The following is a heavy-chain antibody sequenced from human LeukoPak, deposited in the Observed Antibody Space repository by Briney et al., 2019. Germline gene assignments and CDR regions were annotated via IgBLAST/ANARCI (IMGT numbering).Heavy chain of an antibody. J-gene: IGHJ4*02. D-gene: IGHD3-9*01. CDR2: IYPGDSDT. CDR3: ARSGSVRRLVIISAGEFDY. CDR1: GHSFTSYW. Sequence: KLGESLKISCKGSGHSFTSYWIGWVRQMPGKGLEWMGIIYPGDSDTRYSPSFQGQATISADKSISTAYLQRSSLKASDTAMYYCARSGSVRRLVIISAGEFDYWGQGTLVTVSS. V-gene: IGHV5-51*01.